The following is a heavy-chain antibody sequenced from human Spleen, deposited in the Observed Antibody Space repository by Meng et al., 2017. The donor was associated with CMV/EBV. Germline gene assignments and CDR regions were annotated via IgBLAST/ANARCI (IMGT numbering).Heavy chain of an antibody. CDR1: GGSSSSSSYY. Sequence: SGGSSSSSSYYGGWIRQPPGKGLEWIGSIYYSGSTYYNPSLKSRVTISVDTSKNQSSLKLSSVTAADTAVYYCARPKFFYYGSGSWDYWGQGTLVTVSS. CDR3: ARPKFFYYGSGSWDY. V-gene: IGHV4-39*01. D-gene: IGHD3-10*01. J-gene: IGHJ4*02. CDR2: IYYSGST.